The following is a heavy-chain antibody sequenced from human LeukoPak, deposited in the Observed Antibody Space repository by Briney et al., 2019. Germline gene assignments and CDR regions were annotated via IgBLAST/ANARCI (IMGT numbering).Heavy chain of an antibody. CDR2: IKEDGSEK. J-gene: IGHJ4*02. V-gene: IGHV3-7*03. CDR1: GFTFSTYK. CDR3: AKDLLYCSGGSCYGTRGPFDY. Sequence: GGSLRLSWAAAGFTFSTYKMSWVRQAPGKGLEWVANIKEDGSEKCYVDSVKGRFTISRDNSKNTLYLQMNSLRAEDTAVYYCAKDLLYCSGGSCYGTRGPFDYWGQGTLVTVSS. D-gene: IGHD2-15*01.